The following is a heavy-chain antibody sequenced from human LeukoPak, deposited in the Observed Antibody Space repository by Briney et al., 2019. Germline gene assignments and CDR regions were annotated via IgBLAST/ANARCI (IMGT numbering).Heavy chain of an antibody. D-gene: IGHD2-15*01. CDR2: IYYSGST. Sequence: SETLSLTCTVSGGSISSYYWSWIRQPPGKGLEWIGYIYYSGSTNYNPSLKSRVTISVDTSKNQFSLKLSSVTAADTAVYCCARGRRPMVAATGYWGQGTLVTVSS. CDR1: GGSISSYY. CDR3: ARGRRPMVAATGY. J-gene: IGHJ4*02. V-gene: IGHV4-59*01.